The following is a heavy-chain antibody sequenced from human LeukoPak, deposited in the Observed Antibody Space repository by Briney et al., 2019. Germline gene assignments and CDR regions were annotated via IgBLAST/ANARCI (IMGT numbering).Heavy chain of an antibody. D-gene: IGHD1-26*01. CDR3: ARGHPHGWELYLDY. V-gene: IGHV3-30*02. CDR2: IRYDGSNK. J-gene: IGHJ4*02. CDR1: GFTFSSYG. Sequence: GGSLRLSCAASGFTFSSYGMHWVRQAPGKGLEWVAFIRYDGSNKYYADSVKGRFTISRDNSKNTLYLQMNSLRVEDTAVYYCARGHPHGWELYLDYWGQGTLVAVSS.